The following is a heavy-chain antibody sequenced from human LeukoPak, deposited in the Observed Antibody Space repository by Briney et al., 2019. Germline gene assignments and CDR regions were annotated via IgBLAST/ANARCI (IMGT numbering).Heavy chain of an antibody. Sequence: SETLSLTCTVSGGSISSYYWSWIRQPPGKGLEWIGYIYYSGSTNYNPSLKSRVTISIDTSKNQFSLKLSSVTAADTAVYYCARDVGYRYDFDYYYTDVWGKGTTVTVSS. CDR1: GGSISSYY. CDR2: IYYSGST. J-gene: IGHJ6*03. V-gene: IGHV4-59*12. D-gene: IGHD5-18*01. CDR3: ARDVGYRYDFDYYYTDV.